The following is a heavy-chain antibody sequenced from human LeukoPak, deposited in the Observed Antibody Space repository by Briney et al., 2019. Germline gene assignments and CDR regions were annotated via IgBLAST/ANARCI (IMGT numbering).Heavy chain of an antibody. CDR3: ARDSTTVTTV. CDR1: GFIFSTYS. D-gene: IGHD4-17*01. Sequence: PGGSLRLSCAASGFIFSTYSMNWVRQAPGKGLEWVSYISSSSSTIYYADSVRGRFTISRDNAENSLYLQMNSLRAEDTAVYYCARDSTTVTTVWGQGTLVTVSS. CDR2: ISSSSSTI. J-gene: IGHJ4*02. V-gene: IGHV3-48*01.